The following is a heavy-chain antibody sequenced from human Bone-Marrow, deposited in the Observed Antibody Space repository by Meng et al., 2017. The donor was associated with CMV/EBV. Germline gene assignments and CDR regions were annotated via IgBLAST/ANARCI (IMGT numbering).Heavy chain of an antibody. CDR3: ARGGCSSTSCDIDY. Sequence: GESLKISCAASGFSFDDYGMSWVRQAPGKGLEWVSGINWNGGSTGYADSVKGRFTISRDNAKNSLYLQMNSLRAEDTAVYYCARGGCSSTSCDIDYWGQGTLVTVSS. J-gene: IGHJ4*02. V-gene: IGHV3-20*04. CDR2: INWNGGST. CDR1: GFSFDDYG. D-gene: IGHD2-2*02.